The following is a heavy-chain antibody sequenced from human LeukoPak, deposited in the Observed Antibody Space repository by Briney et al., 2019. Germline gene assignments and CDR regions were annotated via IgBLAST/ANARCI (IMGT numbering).Heavy chain of an antibody. V-gene: IGHV3-74*01. D-gene: IGHD1-26*01. CDR1: GFTFSSYW. Sequence: PGGSLRLSCAASGFTFSSYWMHWVRQPPGKGLVGVSRINSDGSSTNYADSLKGRFTISRDNVKNKLYLQMNSPRAADTAVYDCARGAPSGSYYYWGQGTLVTVSS. J-gene: IGHJ4*02. CDR3: ARGAPSGSYYY. CDR2: INSDGSST.